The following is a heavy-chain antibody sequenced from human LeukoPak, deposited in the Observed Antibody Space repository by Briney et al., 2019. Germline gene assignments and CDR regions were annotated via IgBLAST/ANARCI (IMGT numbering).Heavy chain of an antibody. CDR2: ISSSGGYT. D-gene: IGHD5-24*01. CDR3: ASSPQKRDGYNPGFDY. V-gene: IGHV3-23*01. J-gene: IGHJ4*02. CDR1: GFTFSSCA. Sequence: GGSLRLSCAASGFTFSSCAMSWVRQAPGKGLEWVSTISSSGGYTYYADSVKGRFTISRDNFENTLYLQINSLRAEDTAVYYCASSPQKRDGYNPGFDYWGQRTLVTVSS.